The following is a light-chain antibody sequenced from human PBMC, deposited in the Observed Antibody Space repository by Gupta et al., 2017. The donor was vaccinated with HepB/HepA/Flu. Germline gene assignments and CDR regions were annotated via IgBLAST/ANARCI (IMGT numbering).Light chain of an antibody. Sequence: QFVLTQPPSVSGAPGQRVTISCTGSDSDIGAYVDVHWSQHVAGRAPKRLIDGNTNRPSGVPDRFSGSKAGTAASLAITGLQAEDEADYYCQYYDSGLRVWVFGGGTKVTVL. CDR3: QYYDSGLRVWV. J-gene: IGLJ3*02. V-gene: IGLV1-40*01. CDR1: DSDIGAYVD. CDR2: GNT.